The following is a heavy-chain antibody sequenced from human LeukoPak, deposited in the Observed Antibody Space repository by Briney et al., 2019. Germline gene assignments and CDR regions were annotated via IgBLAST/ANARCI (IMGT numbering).Heavy chain of an antibody. V-gene: IGHV3-66*01. CDR2: IYSGGST. D-gene: IGHD3-22*01. J-gene: IGHJ4*02. Sequence: GGSLRLSCAASGFTVSSNSMSWVRQAPGKGLEWVSDIYSGGSTFYADSVKGRFTISRDNSKNPLYLQMNSLRAEDTAVYYCARKHYYDSSGFFPPMDYWGQGTLVTVSS. CDR1: GFTVSSNS. CDR3: ARKHYYDSSGFFPPMDY.